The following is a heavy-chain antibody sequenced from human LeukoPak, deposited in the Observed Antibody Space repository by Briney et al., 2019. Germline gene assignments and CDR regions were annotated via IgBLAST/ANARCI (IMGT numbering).Heavy chain of an antibody. CDR1: GYTFTGYY. CDR2: INPNSGGT. D-gene: IGHD3-3*01. V-gene: IGHV1-2*02. CDR3: ATETIFTPWFDP. J-gene: IGHJ5*02. Sequence: ASVKVSCKAPGYTFTGYYMHWVRQAPGQGLEWMGWINPNSGGTNYAQKFQGRVTMTRDTSISTAYMELSRLRSDDTAVYYCATETIFTPWFDPWGQGTLVTVSS.